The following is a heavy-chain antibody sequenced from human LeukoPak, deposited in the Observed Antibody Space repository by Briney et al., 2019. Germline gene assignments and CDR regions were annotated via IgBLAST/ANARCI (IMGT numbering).Heavy chain of an antibody. V-gene: IGHV1-46*01. CDR1: GYTFTSYY. D-gene: IGHD5/OR15-5a*01. CDR2: INPSGGST. CDR3: ARKSVGRAFDI. Sequence: ASVKVSCKASGYTFTSYYMHWVRQAPGQGLEWMGIINPSGGSTSYAQKFQGRVTMTRSTSTSTVYMELSSLRSEDTAVYYCARKSVGRAFDIWGQGTMVTVSS. J-gene: IGHJ3*02.